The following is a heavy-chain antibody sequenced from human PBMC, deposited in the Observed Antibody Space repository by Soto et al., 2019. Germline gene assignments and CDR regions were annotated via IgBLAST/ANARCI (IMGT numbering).Heavy chain of an antibody. Sequence: SQTLSLTFAISGDSVSTNSATWDWIRPSPSRGLEWLGRTYYRSKWYNDYAVSVKGRITINPDTSNNQFSLQLNSVTPDDTAVYYCARLIGNSWLDSWGQGTLVTVSS. D-gene: IGHD2-8*01. V-gene: IGHV6-1*01. CDR2: TYYRSKWYN. CDR1: GDSVSTNSAT. CDR3: ARLIGNSWLDS. J-gene: IGHJ5*01.